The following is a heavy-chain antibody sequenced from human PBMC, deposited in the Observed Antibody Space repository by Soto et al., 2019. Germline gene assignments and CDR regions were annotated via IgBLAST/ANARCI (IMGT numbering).Heavy chain of an antibody. CDR1: GFTFSSYS. J-gene: IGHJ4*02. D-gene: IGHD6-13*01. CDR2: ISSSSSTI. CDR3: ARDWLDSSSWSNFDY. Sequence: GGSLRLSCAASGFTFSSYSMSWVRQAPGKGLEWVSYISSSSSTIYYADSVKGRFTISRDNAKNSLYLQMNSLRAEDTAVYYCARDWLDSSSWSNFDYWGQGTLVTVSS. V-gene: IGHV3-48*01.